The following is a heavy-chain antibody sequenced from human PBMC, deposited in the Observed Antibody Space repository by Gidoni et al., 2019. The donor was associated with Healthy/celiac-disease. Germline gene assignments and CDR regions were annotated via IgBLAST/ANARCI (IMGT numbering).Heavy chain of an antibody. Sequence: QVQLVQSGAEVKKPGSSVKVSCQASVGTFSSYAISWVRQAPGQGLEWMGGIIPIFGTANYAQKFLGRVTIAADESTSTAYMELSSLRSEDTAVYYCARDWGMASSFWFDPWGQGTLVTVSS. V-gene: IGHV1-69*01. D-gene: IGHD3-16*01. J-gene: IGHJ5*02. CDR2: IIPIFGTA. CDR3: ARDWGMASSFWFDP. CDR1: VGTFSSYA.